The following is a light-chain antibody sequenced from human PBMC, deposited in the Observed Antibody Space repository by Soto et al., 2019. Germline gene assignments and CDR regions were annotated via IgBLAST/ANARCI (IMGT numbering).Light chain of an antibody. CDR1: QSVSSSY. Sequence: EIVLTQSPGTLSLSPGERATLSCRASQSVSSSYLAWYQQKPGQAPRLLIYGASSRATGIPDRFSGSGSGTDFTLTISRLEPEDFAVYYCQHLPTVGGGTKVEIK. V-gene: IGKV3-20*01. CDR3: QHLPT. CDR2: GAS. J-gene: IGKJ4*01.